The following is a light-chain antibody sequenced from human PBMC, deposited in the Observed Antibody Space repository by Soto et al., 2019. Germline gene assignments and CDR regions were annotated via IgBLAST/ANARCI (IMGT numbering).Light chain of an antibody. V-gene: IGLV1-47*01. CDR2: RNS. Sequence: QSVLNQPPSASGNPGQTVTISCSGSSSNIGINYVYWYQQLPGTAPKLLIYRNSQRPSGIPDRFSGSKSGTSASLAISGLRSEDEADYYCAAWDDSLGSHAVFGGGTQLTVL. J-gene: IGLJ7*01. CDR1: SSNIGINY. CDR3: AAWDDSLGSHAV.